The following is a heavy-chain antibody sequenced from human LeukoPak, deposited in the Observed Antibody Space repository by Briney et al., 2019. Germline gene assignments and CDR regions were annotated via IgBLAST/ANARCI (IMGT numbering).Heavy chain of an antibody. CDR1: GFIFRNYA. J-gene: IGHJ4*02. V-gene: IGHV3-23*01. Sequence: GASLRLSSAASGFIFRNYAMSWVRQAPGKELEWVSAITGSRDTTYYEDSVKGRFTISRDNSKNTLYVEMNTLRAEDTAVYYCAKWGDYDILTGYYVSDFWGQGALVTVSS. CDR3: AKWGDYDILTGYYVSDF. D-gene: IGHD3-9*01. CDR2: ITGSRDTT.